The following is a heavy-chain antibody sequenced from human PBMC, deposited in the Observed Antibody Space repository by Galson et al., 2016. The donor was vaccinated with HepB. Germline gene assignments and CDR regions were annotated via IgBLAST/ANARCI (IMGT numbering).Heavy chain of an antibody. CDR3: ARVILGRYGPQGTFDL. D-gene: IGHD2/OR15-2a*01. J-gene: IGHJ3*01. CDR1: GGSLSDNY. V-gene: IGHV4-34*01. CDR2: INHRGST. Sequence: SETLSLTCGVYGGSLSDNYWSWIRQTPGKGLEWIAEINHRGSTNYNPSVRSRVTISVDTSKNKVSLNVSSMTVADRAAYYCARVILGRYGPQGTFDLWGQGTLVTVSS.